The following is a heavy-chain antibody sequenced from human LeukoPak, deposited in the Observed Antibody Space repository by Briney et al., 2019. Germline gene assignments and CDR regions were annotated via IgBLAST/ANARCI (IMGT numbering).Heavy chain of an antibody. Sequence: GGSLRLSCAASGFTFISYWMSWVGQAPGKGLEWVANIKQDGSEKYNVDSVKGRFTISRDNAKNSLYLQMNSLRAEDTAVYYCATEGVVVPAAPNDYWGQGTLVTVSS. CDR3: ATEGVVVPAAPNDY. D-gene: IGHD2-2*01. CDR2: IKQDGSEK. J-gene: IGHJ4*02. V-gene: IGHV3-7*03. CDR1: GFTFISYW.